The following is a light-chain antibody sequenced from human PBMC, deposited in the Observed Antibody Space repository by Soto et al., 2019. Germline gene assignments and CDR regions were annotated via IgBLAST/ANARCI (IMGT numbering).Light chain of an antibody. Sequence: EIVLTQSPGTLSLSPGERATLSCRASQSVSSSYLAWYQQKPGQAPRLLIYGASNRATSIPDRFSGSGSGTDFTLTISRLEPEDFAVYYCEQYGSSPTFGGATKVEIK. J-gene: IGKJ4*01. V-gene: IGKV3-20*01. CDR2: GAS. CDR1: QSVSSSY. CDR3: EQYGSSPT.